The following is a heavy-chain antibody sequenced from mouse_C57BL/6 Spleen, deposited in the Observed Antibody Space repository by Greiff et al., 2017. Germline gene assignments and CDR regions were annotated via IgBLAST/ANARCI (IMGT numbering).Heavy chain of an antibody. CDR1: GYTFTSYG. V-gene: IGHV1-81*01. CDR2: IYPRSGNT. D-gene: IGHD5-1-1*01. J-gene: IGHJ4*01. CDR3: AREDVIPTRRARDY. Sequence: QVQLQQSGAELARPGASVKLSCKASGYTFTSYGISWVKQRTGQGLEWIGEIYPRSGNTYYNEKFKGKATLTADKSSSTAYMGLRSLTSEDSAVYFCAREDVIPTRRARDYWGQGTSVTVSS.